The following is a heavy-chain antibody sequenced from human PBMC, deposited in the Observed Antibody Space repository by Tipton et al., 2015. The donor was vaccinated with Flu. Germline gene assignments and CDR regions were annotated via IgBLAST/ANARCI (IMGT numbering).Heavy chain of an antibody. J-gene: IGHJ3*02. Sequence: LSLTCTVSGGSISGNYYYWSWIRQHPEKGLEWIGYIYYSGSTWYNPSLKSRVTISVDTSKKQFSLKLNSVTAADTAVYYCARDADYYDSSGYWFRMNDAFDIWGQGTMVTVSS. CDR1: GGSISGNYYY. CDR3: ARDADYYDSSGYWFRMNDAFDI. V-gene: IGHV4-31*03. D-gene: IGHD3-22*01. CDR2: IYYSGST.